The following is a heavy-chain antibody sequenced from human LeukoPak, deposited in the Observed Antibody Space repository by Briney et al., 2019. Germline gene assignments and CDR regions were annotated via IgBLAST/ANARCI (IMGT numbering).Heavy chain of an antibody. J-gene: IGHJ4*02. CDR3: ARGGDFWSGSGFDY. D-gene: IGHD3-3*01. V-gene: IGHV4-39*07. Sequence: SQTLSLTCTVSGGSISSASYYWSWIRQPPGKGLEWIGEINHSGSTNYNPSLKSRVTISVDTSKNQFSLKLSSVTAADTAVYYCARGGDFWSGSGFDYWGQGTLVTVSS. CDR2: INHSGST. CDR1: GGSISSASYY.